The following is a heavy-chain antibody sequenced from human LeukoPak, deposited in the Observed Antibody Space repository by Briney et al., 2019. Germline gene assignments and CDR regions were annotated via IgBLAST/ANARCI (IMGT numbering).Heavy chain of an antibody. CDR1: GGIFSSSA. CDR2: IIPIFHSS. D-gene: IGHD4-17*01. J-gene: IGHJ4*02. Sequence: SVKVSCKASGGIFSSSAINWVRQAPGQGLAWMGGIIPIFHSSNYTQNFQGRLSITADESTRTVYMELNSLRFEDTAVYYCASYSDNMYWGQGTLVTVSS. CDR3: ASYSDNMY. V-gene: IGHV1-69*13.